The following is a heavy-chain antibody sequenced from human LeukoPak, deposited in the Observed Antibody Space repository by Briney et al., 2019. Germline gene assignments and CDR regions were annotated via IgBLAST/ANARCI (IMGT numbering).Heavy chain of an antibody. CDR3: AKDGPGEWLRPQSFDY. V-gene: IGHV3-23*01. Sequence: GGSLRLSCAASGFTFSSYAMSWVRQAPGKGLEWVSAISGSGGSTYYADSVKGRFTISRDNSKNTLYLQMNSLRAEDTAVYYCAKDGPGEWLRPQSFDYWGQGTLVTVPS. CDR2: ISGSGGST. J-gene: IGHJ4*02. D-gene: IGHD5-12*01. CDR1: GFTFSSYA.